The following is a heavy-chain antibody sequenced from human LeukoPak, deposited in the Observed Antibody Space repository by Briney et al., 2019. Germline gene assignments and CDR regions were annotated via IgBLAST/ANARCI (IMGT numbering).Heavy chain of an antibody. CDR3: ARTPLAARPYYYYMDV. J-gene: IGHJ6*03. D-gene: IGHD6-6*01. CDR1: GGSISSGGYS. CDR2: IYHSGST. Sequence: NPSQTLSLTCAVSGGSISSGGYSWSWIRQPPGKGLEWIGYIYHSGSTYYNPSLKSRVTISVDRSKNQFSLKLSSVTAADTAVYYCARTPLAARPYYYYMDVWGKGTTVTVSS. V-gene: IGHV4-30-2*01.